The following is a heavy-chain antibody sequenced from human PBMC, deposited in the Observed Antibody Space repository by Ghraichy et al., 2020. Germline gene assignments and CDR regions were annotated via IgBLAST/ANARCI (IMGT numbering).Heavy chain of an antibody. V-gene: IGHV1-2*02. CDR2: INPNTGGT. CDR3: ARRHGYDNYFDY. J-gene: IGHJ4*02. D-gene: IGHD3-9*01. Sequence: VKVSCKASGYTFTGYYMHWVRQAPGQGLEWMGWINPNTGGTNFAQKFQGRVTMTRDTSISTAYMELSSLSSDDTAVYSCARRHGYDNYFDYWGQGTLVTVSS. CDR1: GYTFTGYY.